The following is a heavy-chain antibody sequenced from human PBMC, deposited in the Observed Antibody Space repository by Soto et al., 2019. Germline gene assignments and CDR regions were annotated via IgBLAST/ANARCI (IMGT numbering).Heavy chain of an antibody. D-gene: IGHD6-13*01. CDR2: ISYDGSNK. Sequence: QVQLVESGGGVVQPGRSLRLSCAASGFTFSSYGMHWVRQAPGKGLEWVAVISYDGSNKYYADSVKGRFTISRDNSKNTLYLQMNSLRAEDTAVYYCAKDYRAAAGYYYYYGMDVWGQGTTVTVYS. CDR1: GFTFSSYG. CDR3: AKDYRAAAGYYYYYGMDV. J-gene: IGHJ6*02. V-gene: IGHV3-30*18.